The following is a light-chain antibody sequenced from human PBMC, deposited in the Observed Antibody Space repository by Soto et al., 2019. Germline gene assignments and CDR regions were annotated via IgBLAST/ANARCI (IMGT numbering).Light chain of an antibody. CDR3: QQYNSYPWT. CDR1: QSISSW. J-gene: IGKJ1*01. Sequence: EIQMTQSPSTLSASVGDRVTITCRASQSISSWLAWYQQKPGQAPKLLIYDASSLDSGLPSRFSGSGSGTDFPPTISILQPDYVATYCCQQYNSYPWTFGQGTKVEIK. V-gene: IGKV1-5*01. CDR2: DAS.